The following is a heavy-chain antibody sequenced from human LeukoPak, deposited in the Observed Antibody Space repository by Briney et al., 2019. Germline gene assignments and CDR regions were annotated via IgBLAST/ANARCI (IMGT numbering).Heavy chain of an antibody. CDR1: GFTVSSNY. CDR2: IYSGGST. D-gene: IGHD1-26*01. CDR3: ARSVGARYFDL. Sequence: GGPLRLSCAASGFTVSSNYMSWVRQAPGKGLEWVSVIYSGGSTYYADSVKGRFTISRDNSKNTLYLQMNSLRAEDTAVYYCARSVGARYFDLWGRGTLVTVSS. V-gene: IGHV3-53*01. J-gene: IGHJ2*01.